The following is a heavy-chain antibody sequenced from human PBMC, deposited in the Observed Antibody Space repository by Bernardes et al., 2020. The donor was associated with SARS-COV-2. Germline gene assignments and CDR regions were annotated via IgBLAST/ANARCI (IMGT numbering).Heavy chain of an antibody. CDR3: ARDPISNDFWSGYYTSYYGMDV. V-gene: IGHV3-66*01. CDR1: GFTVSSTY. CDR2: IYSGGST. J-gene: IGHJ6*02. Sequence: GGSLRLSCAASGFTVSSTYMSWVRQAPGKGLEWVSVIYSGGSTNYADSVKGRFTISRDNSKNTLYLQMNSLRAVDTAVYYCARDPISNDFWSGYYTSYYGMDVWGQGTTVTVSS. D-gene: IGHD3-3*01.